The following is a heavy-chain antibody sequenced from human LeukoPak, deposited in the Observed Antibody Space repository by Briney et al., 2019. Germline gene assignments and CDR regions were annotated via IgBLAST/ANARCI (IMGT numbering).Heavy chain of an antibody. D-gene: IGHD1/OR15-1a*01. Sequence: PGGSLRLSCAASGFTFNNYWMSWVRQARGKGLEWVANIKQDGSGLYYVESVKGRFTISRDNAKNSLYLRMTSLRAEDTAVYYCARDPGRTGFDYWGQGTLVTVSS. J-gene: IGHJ4*02. CDR3: ARDPGRTGFDY. CDR1: GFTFNNYW. V-gene: IGHV3-7*03. CDR2: IKQDGSGL.